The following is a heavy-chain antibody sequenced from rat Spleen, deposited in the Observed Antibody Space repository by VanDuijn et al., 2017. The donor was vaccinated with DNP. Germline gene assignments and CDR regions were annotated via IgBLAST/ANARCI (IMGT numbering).Heavy chain of an antibody. D-gene: IGHD1-12*03. CDR3: ARGGDGYDY. CDR2: ISYDGLTT. V-gene: IGHV5-29*01. CDR1: GFTFSDYY. J-gene: IGHJ2*01. Sequence: EVQLVESDGGLVQPGRSLKLSCAASGFTFSDYYMAWVRQAPTKGLEWVATISYDGLTTYYRDSVRGRFTISRDNAKSTLYLQMASLKSEDTATYYCARGGDGYDYWGQGVMVTVSS.